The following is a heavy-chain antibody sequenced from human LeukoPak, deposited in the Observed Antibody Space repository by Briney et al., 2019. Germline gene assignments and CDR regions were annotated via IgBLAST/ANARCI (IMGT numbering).Heavy chain of an antibody. J-gene: IGHJ4*02. Sequence: GGSLRLSCTASGFTFSSYWMYWVRQAPGKGPVWVSRINSDGSNRNYADSVKGRFTISRDNAKNTVYLQMNSLRAEDTAVYYCARDYRKSDCSGGSCYPDYWGQGTLVTVSS. CDR1: GFTFSSYW. CDR2: INSDGSNR. V-gene: IGHV3-74*01. CDR3: ARDYRKSDCSGGSCYPDY. D-gene: IGHD2-15*01.